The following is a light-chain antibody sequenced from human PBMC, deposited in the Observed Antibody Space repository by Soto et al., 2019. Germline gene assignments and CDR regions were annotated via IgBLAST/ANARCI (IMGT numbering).Light chain of an antibody. J-gene: IGKJ1*01. Sequence: IVLTQSPANLSWSAGERSTLSGRASQSVSSSLAWYPQKPGQAPRLLIYDASHRATGIPARFSGSGSGTDFTLTISSLEPEDFATYYCQQYNSYSRTFGQGTKVDIK. CDR2: DAS. CDR1: QSVSSS. V-gene: IGKV3-11*01. CDR3: QQYNSYSRT.